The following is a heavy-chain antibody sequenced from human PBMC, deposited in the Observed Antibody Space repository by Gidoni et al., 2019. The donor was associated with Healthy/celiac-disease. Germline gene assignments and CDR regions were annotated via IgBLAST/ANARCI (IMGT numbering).Heavy chain of an antibody. D-gene: IGHD5-18*01. CDR2: ISSSGSTI. J-gene: IGHJ6*02. V-gene: IGHV3-11*01. CDR3: ARQDSYGTSYYYYYGMDV. Sequence: QVQLVESGGGLVKPGGSLRLSCAASGFTFSDYYMSWSRQAPGKGLEWVSYISSSGSTIYYADSVKGRFTISRDNAKNSLYLQMNSLRAEDTAVYYCARQDSYGTSYYYYYGMDVWGQGTTVTVSS. CDR1: GFTFSDYY.